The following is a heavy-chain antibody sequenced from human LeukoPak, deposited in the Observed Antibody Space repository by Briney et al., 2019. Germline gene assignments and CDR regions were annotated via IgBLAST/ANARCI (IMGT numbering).Heavy chain of an antibody. Sequence: SETLSLTCTVSGGSISSYYWSWIRQPPGKGLEWIGYIYYSGSTNYNPSLKSRVTISVDTSKNQFSLKLSSVTAADTAVYYRARSGGTYYYDSRGYLFWGQGTLVTVSS. CDR3: ARSGGTYYYDSRGYLF. CDR2: IYYSGST. V-gene: IGHV4-59*01. J-gene: IGHJ4*02. CDR1: GGSISSYY. D-gene: IGHD3-22*01.